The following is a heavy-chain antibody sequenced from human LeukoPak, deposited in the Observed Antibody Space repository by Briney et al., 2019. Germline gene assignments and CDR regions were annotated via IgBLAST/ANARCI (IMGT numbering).Heavy chain of an antibody. CDR3: ARDRDWASDY. V-gene: IGHV3-48*02. CDR2: IRSSDGAI. D-gene: IGHD3-9*01. Sequence: GGSLRLSCAASGFTFRLYSMNWVRQAPGKGLEWVSYIRSSDGAIAYADSVKGRFTISRDDAKNSLYLQMNSLRDEDTAVYYCARDRDWASDYWGQGTLITVSS. J-gene: IGHJ4*02. CDR1: GFTFRLYS.